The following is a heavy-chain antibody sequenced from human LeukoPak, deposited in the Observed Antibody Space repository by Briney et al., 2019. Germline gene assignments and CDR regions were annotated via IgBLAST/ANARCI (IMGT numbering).Heavy chain of an antibody. V-gene: IGHV3-7*01. CDR1: GFTFNMYW. J-gene: IGHJ4*02. D-gene: IGHD4-23*01. CDR3: ARDAGYGGNSDY. Sequence: GGSLRLSCAASGFTFNMYWMSWVRQAPGEGLESVAYINKDGSDKYYVDSVKGRFTVTRDNAKNSLYLQMNSLRAEDTAVYYCARDAGYGGNSDYWGQGTLVTVSS. CDR2: INKDGSDK.